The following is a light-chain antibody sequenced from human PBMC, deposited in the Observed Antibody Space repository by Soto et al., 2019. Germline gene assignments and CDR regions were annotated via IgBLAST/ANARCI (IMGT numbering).Light chain of an antibody. CDR1: SSDVGGYNP. Sequence: QSALTQPRSVSGSPGQSVTISCTGTSSDVGGYNPVSWYQQYPGRAPKRLIYDVTKRPSGVPDRFSGSKSGNTASLTISGLQAEDEADYYCCSYAGSYTVGVFGGGTKLTVL. J-gene: IGLJ3*02. V-gene: IGLV2-11*01. CDR2: DVT. CDR3: CSYAGSYTVGV.